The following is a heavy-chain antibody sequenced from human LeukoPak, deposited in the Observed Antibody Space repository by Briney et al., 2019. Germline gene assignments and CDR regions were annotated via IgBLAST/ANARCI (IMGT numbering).Heavy chain of an antibody. V-gene: IGHV1-18*01. J-gene: IGHJ4*02. CDR2: ISAYNGKT. CDR1: GYRFSSYG. CDR3: ARDSVVTVTTFDY. Sequence: ASVKVSCKASGYRFSSYGFAWVRQAPGQGLEWMGWISAYNGKTKYAQEYQGRVTMTTDTSTSTAYMEVRSLRSDDTAVYYCARDSVVTVTTFDYWGQGTLVTVSS. D-gene: IGHD4-17*01.